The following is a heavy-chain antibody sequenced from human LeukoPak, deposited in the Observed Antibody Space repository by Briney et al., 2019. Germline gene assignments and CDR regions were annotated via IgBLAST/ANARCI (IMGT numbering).Heavy chain of an antibody. Sequence: PGGSLRLSCSASGFTFSSYAMHWVRQAPGKGLEYVSAISSNGGSTYYADSVKGRFTISRDNSKNTLYLQMSSLRAEDTAVYYCVKAAVTWIYFPHFVYWGQGTLVTVSS. CDR1: GFTFSSYA. D-gene: IGHD5-12*01. J-gene: IGHJ4*02. V-gene: IGHV3-64D*06. CDR2: ISSNGGST. CDR3: VKAAVTWIYFPHFVY.